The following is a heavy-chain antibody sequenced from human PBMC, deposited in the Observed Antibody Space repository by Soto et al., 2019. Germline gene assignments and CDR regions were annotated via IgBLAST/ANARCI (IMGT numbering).Heavy chain of an antibody. CDR2: SIPIFGTA. V-gene: IGHV1-69*13. Sequence: ASVKVSCKASGGTFSSYAISWVRQAPGQGLEWVGGSIPIFGTANYAQKFQGRVTITADESTSTSYLEVNNLRSEDTAVYYCAKVRYSSPMGYYYGMDVWGQGTTVTVSS. D-gene: IGHD6-19*01. J-gene: IGHJ6*02. CDR1: GGTFSSYA. CDR3: AKVRYSSPMGYYYGMDV.